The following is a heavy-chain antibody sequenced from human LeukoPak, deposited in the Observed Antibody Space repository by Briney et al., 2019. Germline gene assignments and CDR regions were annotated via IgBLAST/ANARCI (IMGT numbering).Heavy chain of an antibody. V-gene: IGHV3-21*01. CDR3: ARDRGSTEFDY. CDR2: ITSTSSHV. CDR1: GFTFSTYN. J-gene: IGHJ4*02. Sequence: GGSLRLSCEASGFTFSTYNMNWVRQAPGKRLEWVSSITSTSSHVFYADSVKGRFTISRDNAKNSLYLQMNSLRAEDTAVYYCARDRGSTEFDYWGQGTLVTVSS. D-gene: IGHD1-26*01.